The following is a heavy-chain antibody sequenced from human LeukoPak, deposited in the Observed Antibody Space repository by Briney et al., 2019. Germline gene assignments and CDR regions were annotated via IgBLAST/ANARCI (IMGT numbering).Heavy chain of an antibody. CDR1: GFTFSSYA. Sequence: PGGSLRLSCAASGFTFSSYAMSWVRQAPGKGLEWVSAISGSGGSTYYADSVKGRFTISRDNSKNTLYLQMNSLRAEDTAVYYCARDKITMVRGASRYFQHWGQGTLVTVSS. J-gene: IGHJ1*01. V-gene: IGHV3-23*01. D-gene: IGHD3-10*01. CDR2: ISGSGGST. CDR3: ARDKITMVRGASRYFQH.